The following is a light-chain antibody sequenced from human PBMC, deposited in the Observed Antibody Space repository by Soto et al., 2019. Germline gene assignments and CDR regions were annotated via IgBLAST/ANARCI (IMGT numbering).Light chain of an antibody. V-gene: IGKV1-5*03. CDR2: KAS. CDR3: QQYNSYWT. Sequence: DIQMTQSPSTLSASVGDRVTITCRASQSISSWLAWYQQKPGKAPKLLIYKASSLESGVPQRFSGSGSGTEFTLTISSLQTDDFATYYCQQYNSYWTFGQGTKVDIK. CDR1: QSISSW. J-gene: IGKJ1*01.